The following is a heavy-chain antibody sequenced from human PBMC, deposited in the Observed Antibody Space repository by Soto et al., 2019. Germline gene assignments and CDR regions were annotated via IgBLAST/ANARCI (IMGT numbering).Heavy chain of an antibody. CDR3: TTVASSCSSGRCHLNTIYYYYYMYV. D-gene: IGHD2-15*01. V-gene: IGHV1-18*01. J-gene: IGHJ6*03. Sequence: QVQLVQSGAEVKKPGASVKVSCKASGYTFTSYGISWVRQAPGQGLEWMGWISAYNGNTNYSQKLQGRVTMTTDTSTIIAYVVLRRLRSDATAVYCCTTVASSCSSGRCHLNTIYYYYYMYVCGKMHTVTVSS. CDR1: GYTFTSYG. CDR2: ISAYNGNT.